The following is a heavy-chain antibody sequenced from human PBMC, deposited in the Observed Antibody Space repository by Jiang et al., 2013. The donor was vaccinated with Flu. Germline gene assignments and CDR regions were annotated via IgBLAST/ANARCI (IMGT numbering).Heavy chain of an antibody. CDR2: ISYDGSKK. J-gene: IGHJ4*02. Sequence: QLVESGGGVVQPGRSLRLSCTASGFTFSSYGMHWVRQAPGKGLEWVAVISYDGSKKYYADSVKGRFTISRDNSKNTLDLQMNSLRAEDTAMYYCASLGGLRLGELSSHFDYWGQGTLVTVSS. CDR1: GFTFSSYG. D-gene: IGHD3-16*02. CDR3: ASLGGLRLGELSSHFDY. V-gene: IGHV3-30-3*01.